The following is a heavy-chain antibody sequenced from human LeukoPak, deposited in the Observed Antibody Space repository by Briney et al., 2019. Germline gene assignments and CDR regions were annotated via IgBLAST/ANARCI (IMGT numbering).Heavy chain of an antibody. CDR3: ARGSRDVSGNKYVDV. J-gene: IGHJ6*04. Sequence: SGGSLRLSCAASGFTFSSYAMSWVRQAPGKGLEWVSAISGSGGSTYYADSVKGRFTISRDDSRNTLFLQMNSLRADDTAVYYCARGSRDVSGNKYVDVWGKGTTVIISS. D-gene: IGHD3-10*01. CDR2: ISGSGGST. V-gene: IGHV3-23*01. CDR1: GFTFSSYA.